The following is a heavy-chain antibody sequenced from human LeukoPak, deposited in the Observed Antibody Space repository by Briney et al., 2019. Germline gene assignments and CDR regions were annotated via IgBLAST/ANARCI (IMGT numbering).Heavy chain of an antibody. CDR2: TYYRSKWYN. Sequence: SQTLSLTCAISGNSVSRNSAAWNWIRQSPSRGLEWLGRTYYRSKWYNDYAVSVKSRMTINADASKNQFSLQLNSVTPEDTAVYYCAGDGANYYYFDYWGQGTLVTVSS. J-gene: IGHJ4*02. CDR1: GNSVSRNSAA. CDR3: AGDGANYYYFDY. V-gene: IGHV6-1*01. D-gene: IGHD4/OR15-4a*01.